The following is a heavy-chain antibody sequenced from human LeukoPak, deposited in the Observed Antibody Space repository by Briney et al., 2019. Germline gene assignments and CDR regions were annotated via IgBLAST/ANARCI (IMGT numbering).Heavy chain of an antibody. J-gene: IGHJ3*02. Sequence: ASVKVSCKASGYTFTGYYMHWVQQAPGQGLEWMGRINPNRGGTNYAQKFQGRVTMTRDTSISTAYMELSRLRSDDTAVYYCASALKYALRGATGAFDIWGQGTMVTVSS. CDR3: ASALKYALRGATGAFDI. V-gene: IGHV1-2*06. D-gene: IGHD1-26*01. CDR1: GYTFTGYY. CDR2: INPNRGGT.